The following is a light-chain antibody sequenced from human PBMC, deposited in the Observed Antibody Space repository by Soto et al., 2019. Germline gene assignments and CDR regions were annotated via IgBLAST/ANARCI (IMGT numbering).Light chain of an antibody. J-gene: IGKJ1*01. V-gene: IGKV3-15*01. CDR1: QSVSSN. CDR3: RQYSHWRRT. Sequence: EIVMTQSPATLSVSPGERATLSCRTSQSVSSNLAWYQQKPGQAPRLLIYAASTRATGLPASFSGSGSGIDFTHPLSSRLSEDSALYYCRQYSHWRRTFFQWTKVEIK. CDR2: AAS.